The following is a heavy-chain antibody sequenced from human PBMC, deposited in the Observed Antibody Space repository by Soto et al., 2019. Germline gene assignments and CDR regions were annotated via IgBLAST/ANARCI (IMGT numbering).Heavy chain of an antibody. CDR2: IDWDDDK. CDR3: ARSIAPLYYDILTGSGYQTLDY. CDR1: GFSLSTSGMC. J-gene: IGHJ4*02. Sequence: GSGPTLVNPTQTLTLTCTFSGFSLSTSGMCVSWIRQPPGKALEWLARIDWDDDKYYSTSLKTRLTISKDTSKNQVVLTMTNMDPVGTATYYCARSIAPLYYDILTGSGYQTLDYWGQGTLVTSPQ. V-gene: IGHV2-70*11. D-gene: IGHD3-9*01.